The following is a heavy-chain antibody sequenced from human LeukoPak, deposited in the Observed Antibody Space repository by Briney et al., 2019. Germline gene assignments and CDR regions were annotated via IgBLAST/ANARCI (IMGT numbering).Heavy chain of an antibody. CDR3: ARLGSVPPNWVDP. D-gene: IGHD2-8*02. Sequence: GESLKISCKASGYSFTTYWIGWVRQMPGKGLEWLGLIYPGDSDTRYSPSFQGQVTISADKSITTTYLQWSSLEASDTAMYYCARLGSVPPNWVDPWGQGTLITVYS. V-gene: IGHV5-51*01. CDR2: IYPGDSDT. CDR1: GYSFTTYW. J-gene: IGHJ5*02.